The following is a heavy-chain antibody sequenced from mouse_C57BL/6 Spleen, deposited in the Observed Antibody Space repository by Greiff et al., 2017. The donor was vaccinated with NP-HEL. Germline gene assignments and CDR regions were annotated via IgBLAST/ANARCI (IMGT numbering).Heavy chain of an antibody. D-gene: IGHD1-1*01. CDR2: IDPNSGGT. J-gene: IGHJ2*01. CDR1: GYTFTSYW. V-gene: IGHV1-72*01. CDR3: ARDYGSSYHY. Sequence: QVHVKQSGAELVKPGASVKLSCKASGYTFTSYWMHWVKQRPGRGLEWIGRIDPNSGGTKYNEKLKSKATLTLDIPSIAAYLQLSSLTSEDSAVYYCARDYGSSYHYWGQGTTLTVSS.